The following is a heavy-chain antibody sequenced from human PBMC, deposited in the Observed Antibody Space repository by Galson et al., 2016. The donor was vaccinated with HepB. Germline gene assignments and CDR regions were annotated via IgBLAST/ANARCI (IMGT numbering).Heavy chain of an antibody. CDR1: GFTFRSYG. CDR2: IWYDGSNK. CDR3: AKDPGYSSSGFDY. D-gene: IGHD6-13*01. J-gene: IGHJ4*02. Sequence: SLRLSCAASGFTFRSYGMHWVRQAPGKGLEWVAVIWYDGSNKYYADSVKGRFTISRDNSKNTLYLQMNSLRAEDTAVYYCAKDPGYSSSGFDYWGQGTRVTVSS. V-gene: IGHV3-33*06.